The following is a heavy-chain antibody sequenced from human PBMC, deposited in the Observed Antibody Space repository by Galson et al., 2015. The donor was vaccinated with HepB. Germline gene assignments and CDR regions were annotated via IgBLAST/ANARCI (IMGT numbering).Heavy chain of an antibody. D-gene: IGHD4-17*01. CDR1: GFTFSSYA. CDR3: ARAYGVQVEDAFDI. V-gene: IGHV3-30*04. Sequence: SLRLSCAASGFTFSSYAMHWVRQAPGKGLEWVAVISYDGSNKYYADSVKGRFTISRDNSKNTLYLQMNSLRAEDTAVYYCARAYGVQVEDAFDIWGQGTMVTVSS. CDR2: ISYDGSNK. J-gene: IGHJ3*02.